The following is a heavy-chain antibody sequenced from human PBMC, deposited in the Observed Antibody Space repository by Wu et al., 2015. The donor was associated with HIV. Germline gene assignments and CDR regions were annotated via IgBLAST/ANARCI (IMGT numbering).Heavy chain of an antibody. V-gene: IGHV1-69*13. CDR3: AHDFGGRSPPGY. D-gene: IGHD4-23*01. J-gene: IGHJ4*02. CDR1: GNIFSDYG. Sequence: QVQLVQSGAEVKKPGSSIKVSCKASGNIFSDYGINWVRQAPGQGLEWMGRIIPRSGTTYFAHKFQDSVTITADDFTNTIYLEVRGLRSDDTALYFCAHDFGGRSPPGYWGQGTLVTVSS. CDR2: IIPRSGTT.